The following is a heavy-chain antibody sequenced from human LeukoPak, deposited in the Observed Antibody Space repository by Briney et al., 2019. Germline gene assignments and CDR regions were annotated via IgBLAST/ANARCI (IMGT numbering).Heavy chain of an antibody. Sequence: PGGSLRLSCAASGFTFSSYAMHWVRQAPGKGLEWVAVISYDGSNKYYADSVKGRFTISRDNSKNTLYLQMNSLGAEDTAVYYCARGGGYSYGYPGYFDYWGQGTLVTVSS. J-gene: IGHJ4*02. CDR3: ARGGGYSYGYPGYFDY. D-gene: IGHD5-18*01. CDR1: GFTFSSYA. V-gene: IGHV3-30-3*01. CDR2: ISYDGSNK.